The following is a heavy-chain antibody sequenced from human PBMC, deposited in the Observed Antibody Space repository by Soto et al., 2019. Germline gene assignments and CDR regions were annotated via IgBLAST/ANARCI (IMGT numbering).Heavy chain of an antibody. Sequence: SVKVSCKASGFTFTNSAMQWVRQVRGQSLEWIGWIVVGSGNTNYAQKFQERVTITRDTSKNQFSLHLNSVTPEDTAVYYCAGTSSLQWYYMDVWDKGTTVTVSS. CDR1: GFTFTNSA. CDR3: AGTSSLQWYYMDV. CDR2: IVVGSGNT. J-gene: IGHJ6*03. D-gene: IGHD1-7*01. V-gene: IGHV1-58*02.